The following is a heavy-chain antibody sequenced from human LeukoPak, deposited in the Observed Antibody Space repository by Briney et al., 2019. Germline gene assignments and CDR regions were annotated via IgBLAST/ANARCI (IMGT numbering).Heavy chain of an antibody. J-gene: IGHJ4*02. V-gene: IGHV3-30*18. CDR1: GFTFSSYG. CDR3: AKDFAGPYWGLDY. CDR2: ISYDGSNK. D-gene: IGHD7-27*01. Sequence: GGSLRLSCAASGFTFSSYGMHWVRQAPGKGLEWVAVISYDGSNKYYADSVKGRSTISRDNSKNTLYLQMNSLRAEDTAVYYCAKDFAGPYWGLDYWGQGTLVTVSS.